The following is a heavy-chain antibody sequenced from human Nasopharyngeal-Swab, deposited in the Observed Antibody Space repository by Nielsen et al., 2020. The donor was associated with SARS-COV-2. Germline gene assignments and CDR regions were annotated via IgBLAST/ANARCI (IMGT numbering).Heavy chain of an antibody. CDR1: GFTFSSYS. D-gene: IGHD6-13*01. Sequence: GGSLRLSCAASGFTFSSYSMNWVRQAPGKGLEWVSSISSSSSYIYYADSVKGRFTISRDNSRNTLYLQMNSLRGEDTAVYYCARRQASSWSLDYWGQGTLVTVSA. J-gene: IGHJ4*02. CDR2: ISSSSSYI. CDR3: ARRQASSWSLDY. V-gene: IGHV3-21*04.